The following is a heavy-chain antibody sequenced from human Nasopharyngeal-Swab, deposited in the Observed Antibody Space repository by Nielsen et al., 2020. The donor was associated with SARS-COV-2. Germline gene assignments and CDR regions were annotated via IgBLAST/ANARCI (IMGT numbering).Heavy chain of an antibody. CDR2: IKQDGSEK. D-gene: IGHD3-3*01. V-gene: IGHV3-7*01. CDR1: GFTFSSYW. CDR3: ARDPAAITIFGVVIIGSRSYYFDY. J-gene: IGHJ4*02. Sequence: GESLKISCAASGFTFSSYWMSWVRQAPGKGLEWVANIKQDGSEKYYVDSVKGRFTISRDNAKNSLYRQMNSLRAEDTAVYYCARDPAAITIFGVVIIGSRSYYFDYWGQGTLVTVSS.